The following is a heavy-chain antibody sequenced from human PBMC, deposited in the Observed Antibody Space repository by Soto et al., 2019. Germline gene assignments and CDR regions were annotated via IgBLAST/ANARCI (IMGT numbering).Heavy chain of an antibody. J-gene: IGHJ6*02. Sequence: SETLSLTCTVSGGSISSYYWSWIRQPPGKGLEWIGYIYYSGSTNYNPSLKSRVTISVDTSKNQFSLKLSSVTAADTAVYYCARARESLLRPGIAVADSMDVWGQGTTVTVSS. CDR3: ARARESLLRPGIAVADSMDV. CDR1: GGSISSYY. D-gene: IGHD6-19*01. CDR2: IYYSGST. V-gene: IGHV4-59*01.